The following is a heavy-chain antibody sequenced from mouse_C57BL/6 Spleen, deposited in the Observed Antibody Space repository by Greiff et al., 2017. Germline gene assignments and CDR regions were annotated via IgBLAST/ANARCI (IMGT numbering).Heavy chain of an antibody. V-gene: IGHV1-64*01. Sequence: QVQLQQPGAELVKPGASVKLSCKASGYTFTSYWMHWVKQSPGQGLEWIGMIHPNCGSSNYNEKFKSKATLTVDKSANTAYMKLSSLTSEDSAVYGSARQDWYFDVWGTGTTVTVSS. CDR1: GYTFTSYW. CDR2: IHPNCGSS. CDR3: ARQDWYFDV. J-gene: IGHJ1*03.